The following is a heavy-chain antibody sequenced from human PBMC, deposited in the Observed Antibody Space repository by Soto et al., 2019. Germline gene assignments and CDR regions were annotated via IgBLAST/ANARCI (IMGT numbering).Heavy chain of an antibody. CDR1: GWAFTGYY. CDR2: INPNSDGT. D-gene: IGHD3-16*01. Sequence: VRVTWESCGWAFTGYYMHWVGQAGFKGREGMGWINPNSDGTNYSQKFQDWVTMTRDTSISTAYMELSRLRSDDTAVYYCASAYVITFGRVMVSVVGVGYWGQGTLVTGPS. V-gene: IGHV1-2*04. J-gene: IGHJ4*02. CDR3: ASAYVITFGRVMVSVVGVGY.